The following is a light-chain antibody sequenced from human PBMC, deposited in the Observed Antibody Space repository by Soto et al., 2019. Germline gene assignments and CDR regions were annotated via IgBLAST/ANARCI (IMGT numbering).Light chain of an antibody. CDR3: QQYGGSTLYT. J-gene: IGKJ2*01. CDR1: QSVSSSH. CDR2: GAS. V-gene: IGKV3-20*01. Sequence: DIVLTQSPGTLSLCPGEGATLSCRASQSVSSSHLAWSQQKPGQAPRLVIYGASSRATGIPDRFSGSGSGTDFTLTISRLERQDCAVYYCQQYGGSTLYTFGQGTTVEIK.